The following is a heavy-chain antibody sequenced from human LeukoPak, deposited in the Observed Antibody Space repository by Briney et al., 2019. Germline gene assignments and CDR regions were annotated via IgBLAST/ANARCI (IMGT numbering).Heavy chain of an antibody. CDR3: AKRNTMVRGGPCFDC. CDR2: IFGNGDTT. D-gene: IGHD3-10*01. V-gene: IGHV3-23*01. Sequence: GGSLRLSCAASGFSFSSYAMNWVRQAPGKGLEWVSIIFGNGDTTYYADSVKGRFTVSRDNSKDTLYLQMNDLRPDDTAIYYCAKRNTMVRGGPCFDCWGQGPLVTVSS. CDR1: GFSFSSYA. J-gene: IGHJ4*02.